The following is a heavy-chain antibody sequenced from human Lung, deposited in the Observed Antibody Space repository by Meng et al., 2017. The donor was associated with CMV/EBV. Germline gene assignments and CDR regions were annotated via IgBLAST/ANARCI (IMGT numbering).Heavy chain of an antibody. CDR3: ARDRGGSYDDDYYYYGMDV. Sequence: SXEASGFTFSRFSLHWVRQAPGKGLEWVAVISYDGKDTHYADSVKGQFTISRDNYKSTLYLQMNSLRAEDTAVYYCARDRGGSYDDDYYYYGMDVWXQGTXVTVSS. CDR2: ISYDGKDT. D-gene: IGHD1-26*01. V-gene: IGHV3-30*04. CDR1: GFTFSRFS. J-gene: IGHJ6*02.